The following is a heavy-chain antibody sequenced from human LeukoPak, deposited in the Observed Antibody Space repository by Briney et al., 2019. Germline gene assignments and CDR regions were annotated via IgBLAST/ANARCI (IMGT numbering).Heavy chain of an antibody. CDR1: GYSFSSYW. D-gene: IGHD1-26*01. CDR3: ARHLSGSYSGYYFDY. V-gene: IGHV5-51*01. J-gene: IGHJ4*02. CDR2: SYPGDSHT. Sequence: GESLKISCKGSGYSFSSYWIGWVGQMPGKDLEWMGVSYPGDSHTRYSQPFQGEVIISADKSINTAFLQWSSLEDSDTGMYYCARHLSGSYSGYYFDYWGLGTLVTVSS.